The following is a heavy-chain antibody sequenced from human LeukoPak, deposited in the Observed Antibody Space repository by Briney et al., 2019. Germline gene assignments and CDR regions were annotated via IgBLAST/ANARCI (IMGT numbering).Heavy chain of an antibody. Sequence: PGGSLRLSCAASGFTFSSYSMNWVRQAPGKGLEWVSSISSSSYIYYADSVKGRFTISRDNAKNSLYLQMNSLRAEDTAVYYCARARATVTNFDYWGQGTLVTVSS. J-gene: IGHJ4*02. CDR1: GFTFSSYS. D-gene: IGHD4-17*01. CDR3: ARARATVTNFDY. V-gene: IGHV3-21*01. CDR2: ISSSSYI.